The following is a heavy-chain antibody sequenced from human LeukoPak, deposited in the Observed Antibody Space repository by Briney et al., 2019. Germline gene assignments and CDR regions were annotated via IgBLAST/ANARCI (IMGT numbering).Heavy chain of an antibody. V-gene: IGHV4-38-2*02. Sequence: KPSETLSLTCTVSGDSISSGYYWGWIRQPPGKGLEWIASIYHTGSTDYNPSLKSRVTISVDTSKNHLSLKLSSVTAADTAVYYCASYDSSGYFSPYWYFDLWGRGTLVTVSS. D-gene: IGHD3-22*01. CDR3: ASYDSSGYFSPYWYFDL. CDR2: IYHTGST. CDR1: GDSISSGYY. J-gene: IGHJ2*01.